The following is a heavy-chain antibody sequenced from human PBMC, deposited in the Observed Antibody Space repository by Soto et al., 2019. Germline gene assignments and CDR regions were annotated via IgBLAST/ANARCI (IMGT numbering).Heavy chain of an antibody. CDR2: ISSSSSYI. V-gene: IGHV3-21*01. Sequence: PSETLSLTCTVSGGSISSGGYYWSWVRQAPGKGLEWVSSISSSSSYIYYADSVKGRFTISRDNAKNSLYLQMNSLRAEDTAVYYCARGAVGHIVVVVAATPLDYYYGMDVWGQGTTVTVSS. CDR3: ARGAVGHIVVVVAATPLDYYYGMDV. D-gene: IGHD2-15*01. J-gene: IGHJ6*02. CDR1: GGSISSGGYY.